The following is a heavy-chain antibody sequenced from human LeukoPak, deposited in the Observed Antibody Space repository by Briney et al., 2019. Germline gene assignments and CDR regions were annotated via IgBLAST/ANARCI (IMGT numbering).Heavy chain of an antibody. CDR3: AKELLKVGASAFDI. V-gene: IGHV3-23*01. CDR1: GFTFSNYA. D-gene: IGHD1-26*01. Sequence: AGGSLRLSCAASGFTFSNYAMSWVRQAPGKGLEWVPAISGGGDRTFYVDSVKGRFTISRDNSRNTLYLQVNSLRAEDTAVYYCAKELLKVGASAFDIWGQGTMVTVSS. J-gene: IGHJ3*02. CDR2: ISGGGDRT.